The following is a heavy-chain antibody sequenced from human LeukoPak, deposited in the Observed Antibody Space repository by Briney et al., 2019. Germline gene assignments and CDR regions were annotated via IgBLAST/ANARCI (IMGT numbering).Heavy chain of an antibody. Sequence: PGGSLRLSCSASGFTFSSYAMHWVRQAPGKGLEYVLAISSNGGSTYYADSVKGRFTISRDNSKNTLYLQMSSLRAEDTAVYYCAGYDFWSGYLFDPWGQGTLVTVSS. J-gene: IGHJ5*02. CDR3: AGYDFWSGYLFDP. D-gene: IGHD3-3*01. CDR1: GFTFSSYA. V-gene: IGHV3-64D*06. CDR2: ISSNGGST.